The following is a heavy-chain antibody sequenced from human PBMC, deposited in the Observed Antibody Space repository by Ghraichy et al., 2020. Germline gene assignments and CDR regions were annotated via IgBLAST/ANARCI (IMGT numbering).Heavy chain of an antibody. V-gene: IGHV4-59*01. CDR3: ARDSGYRFDY. CDR1: GDSISSYY. J-gene: IGHJ4*02. Sequence: SETLSLTCTVSGDSISSYYWSWIRQPPGKGLEWIGYIYYSGSTNYNPSLKSRVTISVDTSKNQFSLKLSSVTAADTAVYYCARDSGYRFDYWGQGTLVTVSS. D-gene: IGHD3-22*01. CDR2: IYYSGST.